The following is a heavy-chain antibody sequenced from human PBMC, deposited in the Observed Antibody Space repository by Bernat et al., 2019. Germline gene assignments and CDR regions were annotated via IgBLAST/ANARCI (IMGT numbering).Heavy chain of an antibody. J-gene: IGHJ3*02. D-gene: IGHD1-26*01. Sequence: QVQLQESGPGLVKPSGTLSLTCAVSGGSISSSNWWSWVRQPPGKGLEWIGEIYHSGSTNYNPSLKRRVTISVDKSKNQFSLKLSSVTAADTAVYYCARDRPYSGGYIYAFDIWGQGTMVTVSS. CDR1: GGSISSSNW. V-gene: IGHV4-4*02. CDR3: ARDRPYSGGYIYAFDI. CDR2: IYHSGST.